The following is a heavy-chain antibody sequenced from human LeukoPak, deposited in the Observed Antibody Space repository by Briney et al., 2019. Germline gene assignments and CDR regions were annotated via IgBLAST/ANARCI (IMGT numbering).Heavy chain of an antibody. J-gene: IGHJ4*02. V-gene: IGHV4-59*01. CDR1: GGSISSYY. Sequence: SETLSLTCTVSGGSISSYYWSWIRQPPGKGLEWIGYIYYSGSTNYNPSPKSRVTISVDTSKNQFSLKLSSVTAADTAVYYCARGAQNYYDSSGYWDYWGQGTLVTVSS. D-gene: IGHD3-22*01. CDR3: ARGAQNYYDSSGYWDY. CDR2: IYYSGST.